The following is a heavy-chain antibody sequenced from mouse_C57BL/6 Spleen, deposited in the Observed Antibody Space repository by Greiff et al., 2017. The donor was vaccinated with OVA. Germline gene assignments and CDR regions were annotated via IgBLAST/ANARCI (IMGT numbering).Heavy chain of an antibody. V-gene: IGHV1-55*01. J-gene: IGHJ3*01. CDR3: ARGGDSPTWFAY. CDR1: GYTFTSYW. CDR2: IYPGSGST. Sequence: VQLQQPGAELVKPGASVKMSCKASGYTFTSYWITWVKQRPGQGLEWIGDIYPGSGSTNYNEKFKSKATLTVDTSSSTAYMQLSSLTSEDSAVYYWARGGDSPTWFAYWGQGTLVTVSA. D-gene: IGHD2-12*01.